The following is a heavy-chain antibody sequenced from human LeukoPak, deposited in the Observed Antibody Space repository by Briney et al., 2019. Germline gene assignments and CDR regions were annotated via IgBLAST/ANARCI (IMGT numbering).Heavy chain of an antibody. CDR1: GDTFISYA. CDR2: IIPIFGTA. D-gene: IGHD6-19*01. Sequence: SVKVSCKASGDTFISYAISWVRQAPGQGLEWMGGIIPIFGTANYAQKFQGRVTITADESTSTAYMELSSLRSEDTAVYYCARGRMAGTYVFDSWGQGTLVTVSS. V-gene: IGHV1-69*13. CDR3: ARGRMAGTYVFDS. J-gene: IGHJ4*02.